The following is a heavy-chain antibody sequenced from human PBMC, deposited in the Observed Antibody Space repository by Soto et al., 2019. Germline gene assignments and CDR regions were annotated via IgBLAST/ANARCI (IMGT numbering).Heavy chain of an antibody. D-gene: IGHD1-1*01. CDR2: IKSKAEGGTA. J-gene: IGHJ5*02. CDR3: TTEYRDGSPA. CDR1: GFTFSDAW. V-gene: IGHV3-15*01. Sequence: EVQLVESGGGLIKPGGSLRLSCAASGFTFSDAWMSWVRQAPGKGLEWVGRIKSKAEGGTADYAAPVKGRFTISRDDSEYTLYLQMNSLKTEDTAVYYCTTEYRDGSPAWGQGTLVTVSS.